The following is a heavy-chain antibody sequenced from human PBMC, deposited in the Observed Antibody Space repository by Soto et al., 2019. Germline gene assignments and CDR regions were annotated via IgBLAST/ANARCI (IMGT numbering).Heavy chain of an antibody. J-gene: IGHJ6*02. V-gene: IGHV5-51*01. Sequence: GESLKISCKGSGYSFTSYWIGWVRQMPGKGLEWMGIIYPGDSDTRYSPSFQGQVTISADKSISTAYLQWSSLKASDTAMYYCARRQLATDYYYSGMDVWGQGTTVTVSS. CDR3: ARRQLATDYYYSGMDV. D-gene: IGHD5-18*01. CDR2: IYPGDSDT. CDR1: GYSFTSYW.